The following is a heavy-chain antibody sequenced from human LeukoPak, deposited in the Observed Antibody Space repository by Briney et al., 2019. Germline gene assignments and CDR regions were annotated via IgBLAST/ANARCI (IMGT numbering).Heavy chain of an antibody. J-gene: IGHJ3*01. CDR1: EFPFSAYA. CDR3: GRDPNGDYVGAFEF. D-gene: IGHD4-17*01. V-gene: IGHV3-23*01. CDR2: IGGSGSNT. Sequence: GGSLRLSCVASEFPFSAYAMTWVRLTPGKGLEWVSSIGGSGSNTNYADSVRGRFAISRDNSKNTLYLQMNSLRAEDTDVYYCGRDPNGDYVGAFEFWGQGTVVSVSS.